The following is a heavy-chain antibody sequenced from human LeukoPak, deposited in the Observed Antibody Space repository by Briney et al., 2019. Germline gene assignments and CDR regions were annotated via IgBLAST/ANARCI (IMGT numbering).Heavy chain of an antibody. CDR3: ARNILFAFDI. V-gene: IGHV3-23*01. Sequence: GGSLRLSCAASGFTFSIYAMTWVRQAPGKGLEWVSAIGGSGVPTYYADSMKGRFTISRDNSKNTLYLQVNSLRAEDTATYYCARNILFAFDIWGQGTMVTVSS. CDR2: IGGSGVPT. J-gene: IGHJ3*02. D-gene: IGHD2/OR15-2a*01. CDR1: GFTFSIYA.